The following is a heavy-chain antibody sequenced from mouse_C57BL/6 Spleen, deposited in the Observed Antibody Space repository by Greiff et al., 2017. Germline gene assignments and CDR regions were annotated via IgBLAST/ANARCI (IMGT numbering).Heavy chain of an antibody. J-gene: IGHJ4*01. CDR3: TTAVRRGDYYAMDY. D-gene: IGHD2-14*01. CDR1: GFNIKDYY. V-gene: IGHV14-1*01. Sequence: EVQLQQSGAELVRPGASVKLSCTASGFNIKDYYMHWVKQRPEQGLEWIGRIDPEDGDTEYAPKFQGKATMTADTSSNTAYLQLSSLTSEDTAVDYCTTAVRRGDYYAMDYWGQGTSVTVSS. CDR2: IDPEDGDT.